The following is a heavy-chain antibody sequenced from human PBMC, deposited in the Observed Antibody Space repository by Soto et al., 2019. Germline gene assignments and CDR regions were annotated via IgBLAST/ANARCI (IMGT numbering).Heavy chain of an antibody. CDR2: IKSKTDGGTA. CDR3: AKDSPVLTV. V-gene: IGHV3-15*01. D-gene: IGHD2-8*02. CDR1: GLSLSNAW. Sequence: EVQLVESGGGLAKPGGSLRLSCAGFGLSLSNAWMDWVRQAPGKGLEWVGRIKSKTDGGTADFAAPVKGRFSISRDDSRNTLFLQLNNVETEDTAVYYCAKDSPVLTVWGQGTTVTVSS. J-gene: IGHJ6*02.